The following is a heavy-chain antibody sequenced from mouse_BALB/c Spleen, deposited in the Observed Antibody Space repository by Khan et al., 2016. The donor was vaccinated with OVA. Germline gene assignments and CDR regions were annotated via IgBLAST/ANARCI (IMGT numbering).Heavy chain of an antibody. V-gene: IGHV5-9-3*01. CDR2: ISSGGGFT. D-gene: IGHD2-3*01. J-gene: IGHJ2*01. CDR1: GFTFSSYA. CDR3: ARQGGIYDGPFDY. Sequence: EVELVESGGGLVKPGGSLKLSCAASGFTFSSYAMSWVRQTPEKRLEWVATISSGGGFTYYPDSMKGRFTISRDNAKNTLYLQMSSLRYEDTAMDYCARQGGIYDGPFDYWGQGTTLTVSS.